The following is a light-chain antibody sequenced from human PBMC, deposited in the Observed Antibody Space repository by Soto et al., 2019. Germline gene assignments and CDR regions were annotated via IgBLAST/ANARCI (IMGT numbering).Light chain of an antibody. J-gene: IGKJ4*01. Sequence: DTVMTQSPDSLAVSLGERATINCKSSQSVLYSSNNKNYLAWYQQTPGQPPKLLIYWASTRESGVPDRFSGSGSGTDFTLTISSLQAEDVAVYYCQQYYNTPLTFGGGTKVEIK. CDR1: QSVLYSSNNKNY. V-gene: IGKV4-1*01. CDR2: WAS. CDR3: QQYYNTPLT.